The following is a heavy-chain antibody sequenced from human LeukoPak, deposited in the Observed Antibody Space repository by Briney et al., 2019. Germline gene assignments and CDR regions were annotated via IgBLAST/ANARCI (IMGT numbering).Heavy chain of an antibody. CDR3: ARGQIYWYFDL. J-gene: IGHJ2*01. V-gene: IGHV1-18*01. CDR2: TSTYNDNT. CDR1: GYTFANYG. Sequence: ASVKVSYKASGYTFANYGISWVRLAPGQRLEWMGWTSTYNDNTNYAQKFQDRVTMTTDTSTSTAYMELRSLRSDDTAVYYCARGQIYWYFDLWGRGTLVTVSS.